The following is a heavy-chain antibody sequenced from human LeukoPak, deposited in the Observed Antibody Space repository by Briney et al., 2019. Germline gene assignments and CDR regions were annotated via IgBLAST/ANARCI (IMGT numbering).Heavy chain of an antibody. CDR3: ARDYYDSSGYYRPLFDP. CDR2: ISSSSSYI. V-gene: IGHV3-21*01. J-gene: IGHJ5*02. Sequence: PGGSLRLSRAASGFTFSSYSMNWVRQAPGKGLEWVSSISSSSSYIYYADSVKGRFTISRDNAKNSLYLQMNSLRAEDTAVYYCARDYYDSSGYYRPLFDPWGQGTLVTVSS. D-gene: IGHD3-22*01. CDR1: GFTFSSYS.